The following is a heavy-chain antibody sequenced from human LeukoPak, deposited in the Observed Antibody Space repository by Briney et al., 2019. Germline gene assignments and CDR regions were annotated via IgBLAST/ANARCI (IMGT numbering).Heavy chain of an antibody. CDR3: ASQYCSGGTCHADY. V-gene: IGHV4-31*03. J-gene: IGHJ4*02. CDR2: IYYSGSS. D-gene: IGHD2-15*01. Sequence: SETLSLTCTVSGGSINNGGYYWSWIRQHPGKGLEWIGYIYYSGSSYYNPSLRSRVTISVDTSKNHFSLKLSSVTAADTAVYYCASQYCSGGTCHADYWGQGTLVTVSS. CDR1: GGSINNGGYY.